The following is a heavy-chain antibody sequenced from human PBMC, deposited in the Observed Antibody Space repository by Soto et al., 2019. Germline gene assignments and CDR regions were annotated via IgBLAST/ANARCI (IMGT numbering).Heavy chain of an antibody. CDR1: GFTFTNAW. V-gene: IGHV3-15*07. J-gene: IGHJ4*02. CDR3: TTEKGY. Sequence: EVQLVESGGGLVKPGGSLRLSCAASGFTFTNAWMNWVRQAPGKGLEWVGRIRSKTDGGTPDYAAPVKGRFTSSSDDSKNTLYVQMNSLKTEDAATYYCTTEKGYWGQGTLVTVSS. CDR2: IRSKTDGGTP.